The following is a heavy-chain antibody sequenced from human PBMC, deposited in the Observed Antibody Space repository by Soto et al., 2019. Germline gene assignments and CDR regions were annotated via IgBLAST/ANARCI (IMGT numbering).Heavy chain of an antibody. CDR2: IWYDGSNK. D-gene: IGHD3-16*02. J-gene: IGHJ3*02. Sequence: GGSLRLSCAASGFTFSSYGMHWVRQAPGKGLEWVAVIWYDGSNKYYADSVKGRFTISRDNSKNTLYLQMNSLRTEDTAVYYCARDMITFGGVIVNPHAFDIWGQGTMVTVSS. V-gene: IGHV3-33*01. CDR3: ARDMITFGGVIVNPHAFDI. CDR1: GFTFSSYG.